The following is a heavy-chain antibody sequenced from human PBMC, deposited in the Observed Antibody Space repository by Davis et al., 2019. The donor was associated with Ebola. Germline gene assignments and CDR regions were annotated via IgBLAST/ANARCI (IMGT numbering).Heavy chain of an antibody. J-gene: IGHJ4*02. CDR3: ARSTGGSGWCFDY. CDR2: INPNSGGT. Sequence: AASVKVSCKASGYTFTGYYMHWVRQAPGQGLEWMGWINPNSGGTNYAQKFQGWVTMTRDTSISTAYMELSRLRSDDTAVYYCARSTGGSGWCFDYWGQGTLVTVSS. V-gene: IGHV1-2*04. CDR1: GYTFTGYY. D-gene: IGHD6-19*01.